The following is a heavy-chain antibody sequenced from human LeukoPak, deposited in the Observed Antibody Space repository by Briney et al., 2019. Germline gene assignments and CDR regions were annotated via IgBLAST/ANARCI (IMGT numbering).Heavy chain of an antibody. CDR1: GGSISSGDYY. J-gene: IGHJ6*02. CDR2: IYYSGST. V-gene: IGHV4-30-4*01. CDR3: ARTGGYYYYYGMDV. Sequence: SETLSLTCTVSGGSISSGDYYWSWIRQPPGEGLEWIGYIYYSGSTYYNPSLKSRVTISVDTPKNQFSLKLSSVTAADTAVYYCARTGGYYYYYGMDVWGQGTTVTVSS. D-gene: IGHD3-16*01.